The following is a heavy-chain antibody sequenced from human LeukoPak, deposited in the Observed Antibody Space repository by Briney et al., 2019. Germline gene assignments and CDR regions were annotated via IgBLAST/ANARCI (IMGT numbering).Heavy chain of an antibody. Sequence: PGGSLRLSCAASGFTFSSYSMNWVRQAPGKGLEWVSSISSSSSYIYYADSVKGRFTISRDNAKNSLYLQMNSLRAEDTAVYYCARDGVSRFGESPGSYYYYYMDVWGKGTTVTVSS. D-gene: IGHD3-10*01. CDR2: ISSSSSYI. V-gene: IGHV3-21*01. J-gene: IGHJ6*03. CDR1: GFTFSSYS. CDR3: ARDGVSRFGESPGSYYYYYMDV.